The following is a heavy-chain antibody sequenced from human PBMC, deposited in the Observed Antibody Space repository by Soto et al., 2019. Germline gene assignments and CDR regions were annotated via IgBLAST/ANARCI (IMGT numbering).Heavy chain of an antibody. CDR1: GGSISSGGYS. CDR3: SRRAPEGFDP. V-gene: IGHV4-30-2*03. J-gene: IGHJ5*02. Sequence: PSETLSLTCAVSGGSISSGGYSWSWIRQPPGKGLEWIGYIYHSGSTYYNPSLQSRVTISVDTSKDQLSLGLSSVTAADTAVYYCSRRAPEGFDPWGQGTLVTVSS. CDR2: IYHSGST.